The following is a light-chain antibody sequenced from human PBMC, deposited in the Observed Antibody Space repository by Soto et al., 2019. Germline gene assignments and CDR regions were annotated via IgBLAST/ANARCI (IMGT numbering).Light chain of an antibody. J-gene: IGKJ5*01. CDR3: QQRSHWPPIT. V-gene: IGKV3-11*01. CDR2: DAA. Sequence: EIVLTQSPATLSLSPGERATLSCRASQSIGSYLAWYQQKPGQAPRLLIYDAANRATGIPARFSGSGSGTAFTLTISSLEPEDFAVYYCQQRSHWPPITFGQGTRLEIK. CDR1: QSIGSY.